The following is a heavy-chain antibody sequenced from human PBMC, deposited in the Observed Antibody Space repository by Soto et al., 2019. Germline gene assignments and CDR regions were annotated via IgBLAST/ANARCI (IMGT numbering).Heavy chain of an antibody. CDR1: GYTFTSYG. D-gene: IGHD3-10*01. V-gene: IGHV1-18*01. CDR2: ISGFNDDT. J-gene: IGHJ5*02. CDR3: ARSGSYYPARNWFGP. Sequence: QVQLVQSGAEMKNPGASVKVSCKASGYTFTSYGISWVRQAPGQGLEWMGWISGFNDDTNHAQKLQGRVTMTKDTSTSTANMELRSLKSDDTAVYYCARSGSYYPARNWFGPWGQGTLVTVSS.